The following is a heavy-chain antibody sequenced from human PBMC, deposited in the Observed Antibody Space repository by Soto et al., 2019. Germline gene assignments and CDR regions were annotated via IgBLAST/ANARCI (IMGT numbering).Heavy chain of an antibody. CDR1: GYTFTGYY. CDR2: INPNSGGT. V-gene: IGHV1-2*04. J-gene: IGHJ2*01. Sequence: GASVKVSCKSSGYTFTGYYMHGVRQAPGQGREWMGWINPNSGGTNYAQKFQGWVTMTRDTSISTAYMELSRLRSDDTAVYYCARDSSELKTANYWYFDLWGRGTLVTVSS. CDR3: ARDSSELKTANYWYFDL. D-gene: IGHD1-1*01.